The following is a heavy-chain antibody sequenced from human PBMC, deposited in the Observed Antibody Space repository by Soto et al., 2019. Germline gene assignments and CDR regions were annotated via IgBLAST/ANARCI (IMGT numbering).Heavy chain of an antibody. CDR2: IYPGDSDT. CDR3: ARIPGHGSGWYEDAFDI. CDR1: GYSFTSYW. V-gene: IGHV5-51*01. Sequence: GESLKISCKGSGYSFTSYWIGWVRQMPGKGLEWMGIIYPGDSDTRYSPSFQGQVTISADKSISTAYLQWSSLKSSDTAMYYCARIPGHGSGWYEDAFDIWGQGTMVTVSS. D-gene: IGHD6-19*01. J-gene: IGHJ3*02.